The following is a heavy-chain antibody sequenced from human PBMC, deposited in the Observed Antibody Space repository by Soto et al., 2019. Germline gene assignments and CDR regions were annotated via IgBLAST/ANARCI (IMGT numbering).Heavy chain of an antibody. V-gene: IGHV1-69*08. CDR1: GGTFSSYT. CDR2: IIPILNIT. J-gene: IGHJ4*02. CDR3: AIELGEGGNYPGRDF. Sequence: QVQLVQSGAEVKKPGSSVKVSCKASGGTFSSYTLSWVRQAPGQGLEWMGRIIPILNITNYAQKFQGRVTITADKSTTTAYMELSSLRSEDTAVYYCAIELGEGGNYPGRDFWGQGTLVAVSS. D-gene: IGHD1-26*01.